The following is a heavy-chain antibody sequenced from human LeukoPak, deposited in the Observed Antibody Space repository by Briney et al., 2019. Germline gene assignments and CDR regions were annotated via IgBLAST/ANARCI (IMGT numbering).Heavy chain of an antibody. J-gene: IGHJ4*02. D-gene: IGHD6-19*01. CDR3: AALPAVAAPFDY. Sequence: GGSLRLSCAASGFTFSGYAMSWVRQAPGKGLEWVSAISGSGGSAYYADSVKGRFTISRDNSKNTLYLQMNSLRAEDTAVYYCAALPAVAAPFDYWGQGTLVTVSS. CDR1: GFTFSGYA. V-gene: IGHV3-23*01. CDR2: ISGSGGSA.